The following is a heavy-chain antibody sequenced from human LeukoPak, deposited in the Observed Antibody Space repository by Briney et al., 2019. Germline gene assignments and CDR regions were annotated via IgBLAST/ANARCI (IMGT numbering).Heavy chain of an antibody. D-gene: IGHD4-11*01. CDR3: ARVDCSNYVCYYYGMDV. CDR2: INHSGST. CDR1: GGSFSGYY. V-gene: IGHV4-34*01. Sequence: SETPSLTCAAYGGSFSGYYWSWIRQPPGKGLEWIGEINHSGSTNYNPSLKSRVTISVDTSKNQFSLKLSSVTAADTAVYYCARVDCSNYVCYYYGMDVWGQGTTVTVSS. J-gene: IGHJ6*02.